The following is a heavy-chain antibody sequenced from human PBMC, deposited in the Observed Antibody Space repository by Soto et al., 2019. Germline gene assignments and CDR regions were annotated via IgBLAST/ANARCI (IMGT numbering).Heavy chain of an antibody. CDR2: ISGSGGST. V-gene: IGHV3-23*01. CDR3: AKDRDFWSGYFRYYYYGMDV. Sequence: GGSLRLSCAASGFTFSSYAMSWVRQAPGKGLEWVSAISGSGGSTYYADSVKGRFTISRDNSKNTLYLQKNSLRAEDTAVYYCAKDRDFWSGYFRYYYYGMDVWGQGTTVTVSS. D-gene: IGHD3-3*01. CDR1: GFTFSSYA. J-gene: IGHJ6*02.